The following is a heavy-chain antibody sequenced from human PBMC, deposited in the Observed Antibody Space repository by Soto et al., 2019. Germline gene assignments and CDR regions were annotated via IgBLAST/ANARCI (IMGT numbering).Heavy chain of an antibody. CDR2: IDPSDSYT. V-gene: IGHV5-10-1*01. D-gene: IGHD3-22*01. Sequence: PGESLKISCKGSGYTFTSYWINWVRQMPGKGLEWMGRIDPSDSYTNYSPSFQGHVTISADKSISTAYLQWSSLKASDTAMYYCVRHYYYDSSGYPDYWGQGTLVTVSS. CDR3: VRHYYYDSSGYPDY. CDR1: GYTFTSYW. J-gene: IGHJ4*02.